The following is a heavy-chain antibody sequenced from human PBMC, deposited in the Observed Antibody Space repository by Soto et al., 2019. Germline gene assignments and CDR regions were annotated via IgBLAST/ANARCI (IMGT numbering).Heavy chain of an antibody. V-gene: IGHV4-34*01. Sequence: PSETLSLTCAVYGGSFSGYYWSWIRQPPGKGLGWIGEINHSGSTNYNPTLKSRVTISVDTSKNQFSLKLSSVTAADTAVYYCARRPSDSPGYSGPAPLLTVSS. CDR1: GGSFSGYY. CDR2: INHSGST. CDR3: ARRPSDSPGY. D-gene: IGHD3-3*01. J-gene: IGHJ4*02.